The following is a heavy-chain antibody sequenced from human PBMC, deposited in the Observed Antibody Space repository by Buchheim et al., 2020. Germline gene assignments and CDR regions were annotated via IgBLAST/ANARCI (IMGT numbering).Heavy chain of an antibody. Sequence: EVQLLESGGGLVQPGGSLRLSCAASGFTFSSYAMSWVRQAPGKGLEWVSAISGSGGSTYYADSVKGRFTISGDNSKNTLYLPMNSLRAEDTAVYYCAKDVSPSSPVAGPGGYDYWGQGTL. J-gene: IGHJ4*02. CDR3: AKDVSPSSPVAGPGGYDY. CDR2: ISGSGGST. D-gene: IGHD6-19*01. V-gene: IGHV3-23*01. CDR1: GFTFSSYA.